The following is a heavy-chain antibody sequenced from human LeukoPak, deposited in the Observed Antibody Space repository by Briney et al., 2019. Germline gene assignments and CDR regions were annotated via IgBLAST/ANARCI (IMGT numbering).Heavy chain of an antibody. Sequence: ASVKVSCKASGYTFTSYGISWVRQAPGQGLEWMGWISAYNGNTNYAQKLQGRVTMTTDTSTSTAYMELRSLRSDDTAVYYCARRGYDILTGYYDVDYWGQGTLVTASS. J-gene: IGHJ4*02. CDR3: ARRGYDILTGYYDVDY. CDR2: ISAYNGNT. CDR1: GYTFTSYG. D-gene: IGHD3-9*01. V-gene: IGHV1-18*01.